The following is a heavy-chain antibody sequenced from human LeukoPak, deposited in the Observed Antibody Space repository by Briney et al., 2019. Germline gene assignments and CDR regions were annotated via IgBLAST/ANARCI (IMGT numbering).Heavy chain of an antibody. Sequence: GGSLRLSCEASGFTFSSYSMNWVRQAPGKGLEWISYISTSTTTIYYANSVKGRFTISRDNAKNSLYLQMNSLRAEDTAVYYCARDDTYGGNFDYWGQGTLVSVSS. D-gene: IGHD4-23*01. CDR2: ISTSTTTI. J-gene: IGHJ4*02. CDR3: ARDDTYGGNFDY. CDR1: GFTFSSYS. V-gene: IGHV3-48*04.